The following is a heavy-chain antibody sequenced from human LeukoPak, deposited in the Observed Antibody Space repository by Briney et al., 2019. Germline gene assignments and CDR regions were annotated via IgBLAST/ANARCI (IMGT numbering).Heavy chain of an antibody. D-gene: IGHD3-22*01. CDR1: GFTFSSYA. Sequence: GGSLRLSCAASGFTFSSYAMSWVRQAPGKGLEWVSIIYSGGGTYYADSVKGRFTISRDNSKNTVYLQMNSLRAEDAAVYYCAILAGFGVVVISWGQGTLVTVFS. CDR2: IYSGGGT. V-gene: IGHV3-66*04. J-gene: IGHJ5*02. CDR3: AILAGFGVVVIS.